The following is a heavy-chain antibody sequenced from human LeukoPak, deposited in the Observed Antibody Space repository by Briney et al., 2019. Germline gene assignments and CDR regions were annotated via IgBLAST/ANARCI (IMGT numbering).Heavy chain of an antibody. V-gene: IGHV4-39*01. J-gene: IGHJ6*03. D-gene: IGHD5-12*01. Sequence: SETLSLTCTVSGGSISSSNYYWGWIRQSPGKGLEWIGSIYYREGTYFNPSLKSRATISVDTSKNQLSLKLSSVTAADTAVYYCARRRGYSGYGSYYYYMDVWGKGTTVTISS. CDR3: ARRRGYSGYGSYYYYMDV. CDR2: IYYREGT. CDR1: GGSISSSNYY.